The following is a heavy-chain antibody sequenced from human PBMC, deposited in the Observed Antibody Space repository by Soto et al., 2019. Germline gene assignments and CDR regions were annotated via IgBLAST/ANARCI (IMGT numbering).Heavy chain of an antibody. V-gene: IGHV1-2*04. D-gene: IGHD3-9*01. CDR1: GYTFTGYY. CDR3: ARTLVRVLRYFDWSPAGAFDI. J-gene: IGHJ3*02. Sequence: ASVKVSCKASGYTFTGYYMHWVRQAPGQGLEWMGWINPNSGGTNYAQKFQGWVTMTRDTSISTAYMELRRLRSDDTAVYYCARTLVRVLRYFDWSPAGAFDIWGQGTMVTVSS. CDR2: INPNSGGT.